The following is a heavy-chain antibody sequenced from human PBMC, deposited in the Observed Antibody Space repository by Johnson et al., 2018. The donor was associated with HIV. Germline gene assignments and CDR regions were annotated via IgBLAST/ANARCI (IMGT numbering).Heavy chain of an antibody. V-gene: IGHV3-20*04. J-gene: IGHJ3*02. CDR3: VRITGVVVAYTHYGPGSNRRADAFDI. D-gene: IGHD3-10*01. Sequence: MLLVESGGGVVRPGGSLRLSCAASGLTFEDYGMSWVRQAPGKGLEWVSGINWNGGSTGYADSVEGRFTISRDNAKNSLYLQMNSLRVEDTALYYCVRITGVVVAYTHYGPGSNRRADAFDIWGQGTMVTVSS. CDR2: INWNGGST. CDR1: GLTFEDYG.